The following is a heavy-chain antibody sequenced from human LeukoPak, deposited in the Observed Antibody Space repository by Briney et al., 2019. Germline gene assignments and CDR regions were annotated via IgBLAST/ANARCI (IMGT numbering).Heavy chain of an antibody. CDR3: AKVQGSGSYGYYGMDV. V-gene: IGHV3-23*01. J-gene: IGHJ6*02. Sequence: GGSLRLSCAASGFTFSSYAMSWVRQAPGKGLEWVSAIGGSGGSTYYADSVKGRFTISRDNSKNTLYLQMNSLRAEDTAVYYCAKVQGSGSYGYYGMDVWGQGTTVTVSS. CDR1: GFTFSSYA. D-gene: IGHD3-10*01. CDR2: IGGSGGST.